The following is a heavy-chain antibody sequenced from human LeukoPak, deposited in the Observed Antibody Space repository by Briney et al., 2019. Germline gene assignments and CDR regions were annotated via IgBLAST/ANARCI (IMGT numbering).Heavy chain of an antibody. CDR3: ARDRRAAGFDY. CDR1: GFTFSSYW. D-gene: IGHD6-13*01. Sequence: PGGSLRLSCAASGFTFSSYWMSWVRQAPGKGLEWVANINQDGSEKDYVDSVKGRFTISRDNAKNSLYLQMNSLRAEDTAVYYCARDRRAAGFDYWGQGTLVTVSS. J-gene: IGHJ4*02. V-gene: IGHV3-7*01. CDR2: INQDGSEK.